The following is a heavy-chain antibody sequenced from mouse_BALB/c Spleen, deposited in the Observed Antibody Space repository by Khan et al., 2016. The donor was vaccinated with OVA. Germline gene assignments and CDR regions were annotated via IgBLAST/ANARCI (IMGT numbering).Heavy chain of an antibody. CDR2: ISSGGSYT. Sequence: EVELVESGGGLVKPGGSQKFSCAASGFTFSNYGMSWVRQTPEKRLEWVATISSGGSYTYYPDSVKGRFTISRDNANSTLYLKMSSLRSEDTAMYYCARTPGYYGSNYFDYWGQGTTLTVSS. CDR3: ARTPGYYGSNYFDY. D-gene: IGHD1-1*01. V-gene: IGHV5-9-3*01. J-gene: IGHJ2*01. CDR1: GFTFSNYG.